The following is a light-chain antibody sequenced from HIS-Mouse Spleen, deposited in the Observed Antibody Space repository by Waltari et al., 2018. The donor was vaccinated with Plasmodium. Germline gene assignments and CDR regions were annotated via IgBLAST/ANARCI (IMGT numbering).Light chain of an antibody. J-gene: IGKJ3*01. CDR1: HSVSSN. CDR3: QQYNNWSFT. V-gene: IGKV3-15*01. CDR2: GAS. Sequence: EIVMTQSPATLSVSPGERATLSCRARHSVSSNFAWYQQKPGQAPRLLIYGASTRATGIPARFSGSGSGTEFTLTISSLQSEDFAVYYCQQYNNWSFTFGPGTKVDIK.